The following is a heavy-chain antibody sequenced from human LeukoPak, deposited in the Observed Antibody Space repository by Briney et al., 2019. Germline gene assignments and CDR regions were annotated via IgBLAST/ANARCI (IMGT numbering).Heavy chain of an antibody. CDR1: GFTFDDYT. Sequence: GGSLRLSCAASGFTFDDYTMHWVRQAPGKGLEWVSLISWDGGSTYYADSVKGRFTISRDNSKNSLYLQMNSLRTEDTALYYCAKGTYYYGSSDRGQVDYWGQGTLVTVSS. D-gene: IGHD3-22*01. CDR2: ISWDGGST. V-gene: IGHV3-43*01. J-gene: IGHJ4*02. CDR3: AKGTYYYGSSDRGQVDY.